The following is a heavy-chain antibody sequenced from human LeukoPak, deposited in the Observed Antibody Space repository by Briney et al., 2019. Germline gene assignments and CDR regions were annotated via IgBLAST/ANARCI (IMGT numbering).Heavy chain of an antibody. CDR2: IKPNSGGT. CDR1: GYSVIGYY. CDR3: ARDLDYGDLDGFDV. Sequence: ASVKVSCKASGYSVIGYYIHWVRQAPGQGLEWMGWIKPNSGGTNYAQKFQGRVTMTRDTSIRTAYMKLSRLTSDDMAVYYCARDLDYGDLDGFDVWGQGTMVTVSS. V-gene: IGHV1-2*02. J-gene: IGHJ3*01. D-gene: IGHD4-17*01.